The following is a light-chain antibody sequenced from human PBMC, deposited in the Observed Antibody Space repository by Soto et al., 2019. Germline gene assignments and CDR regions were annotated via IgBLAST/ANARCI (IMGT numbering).Light chain of an antibody. CDR3: SSYTTSATYV. Sequence: QSVLAQPASLSGSPGQSITISCTGTSSDVGAYNFVSWYQHHPGRAPKLIIYEVTIRPSGVSNRFSGSKSGNTASLTISGLQAEDEADYYCSSYTTSATYVYGSGTKVTVL. CDR2: EVT. J-gene: IGLJ1*01. V-gene: IGLV2-14*01. CDR1: SSDVGAYNF.